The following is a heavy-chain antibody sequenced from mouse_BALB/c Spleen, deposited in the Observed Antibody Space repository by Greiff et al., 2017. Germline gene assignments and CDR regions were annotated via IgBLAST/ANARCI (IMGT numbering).Heavy chain of an antibody. V-gene: IGHV4-1*02. CDR1: GFDFSRYW. J-gene: IGHJ1*01. Sequence: EVKLLESGGGLVQPGGSLKLSCAASGFDFSRYWMSWVRQAPGKGLEWIGEINPDSSTINYTPSLKDKFIISRDNAKNTLYLQMSKVRSEDTALYYCARSPPGYGNYGYFEVWGAGTTVTVSS. CDR2: INPDSSTI. CDR3: ARSPPGYGNYGYFEV. D-gene: IGHD2-1*01.